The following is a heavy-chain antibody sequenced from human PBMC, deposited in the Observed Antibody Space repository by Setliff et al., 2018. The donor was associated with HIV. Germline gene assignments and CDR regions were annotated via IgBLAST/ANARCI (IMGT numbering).Heavy chain of an antibody. D-gene: IGHD3-22*01. V-gene: IGHV3-9*01. CDR1: GFTFDDFA. J-gene: IGHJ3*02. Sequence: GGSLRLSCAASGFTFDDFAMHWVRQAPGKGLEWVSGISWNSLNIGYADSVKGRFTISRDNAKNSLYLQMNSLRAEDTALYSCARAPYYYDSRGHDAFDIWGQGTMVTVSS. CDR3: ARAPYYYDSRGHDAFDI. CDR2: ISWNSLNI.